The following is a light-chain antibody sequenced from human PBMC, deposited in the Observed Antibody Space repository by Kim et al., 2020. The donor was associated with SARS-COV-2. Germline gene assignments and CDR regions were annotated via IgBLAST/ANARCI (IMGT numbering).Light chain of an antibody. CDR1: SNDVGGYNY. CDR3: CSYAGSYTV. V-gene: IGLV2-11*01. J-gene: IGLJ2*01. Sequence: QSALTQPRSVSGSPGQSVTISCTGTSNDVGGYNYVSWYQQHPGKAPKLMIYDVSNRPSGVPDRFSGSKSGNTASLTISGLQPEVEADYYCCSYAGSYTVFGGGTQLTVL. CDR2: DVS.